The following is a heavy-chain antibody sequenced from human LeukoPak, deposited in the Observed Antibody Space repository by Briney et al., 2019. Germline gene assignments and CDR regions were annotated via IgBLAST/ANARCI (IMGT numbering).Heavy chain of an antibody. Sequence: GGSLRLSCAASGFTFSNFAVSWVRQAPGKGLEWVSAISGSGGSTHYADSVKGRFTISRDNSKNTLYLQMNSLRAEDTAVYYCAKSPAVDAAFDIWGQGTMVTVSS. V-gene: IGHV3-23*01. CDR1: GFTFSNFA. CDR3: AKSPAVDAAFDI. CDR2: ISGSGGST. J-gene: IGHJ3*02. D-gene: IGHD4-23*01.